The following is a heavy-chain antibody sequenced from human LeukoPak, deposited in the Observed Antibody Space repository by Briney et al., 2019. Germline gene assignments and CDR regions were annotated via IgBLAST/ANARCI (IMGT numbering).Heavy chain of an antibody. D-gene: IGHD6-19*01. J-gene: IGHJ4*02. Sequence: QTGGSLRLSCAASGFTFSSYEMNWVRQAPGKGLEWVSYISSSGSTIYYADSVKGRFTISRDNAKNSLYLQMNSLRAEDTAVYYCARVPGAGGYSSGWYLDYWGQGTLVTVSS. CDR2: ISSSGSTI. V-gene: IGHV3-48*03. CDR1: GFTFSSYE. CDR3: ARVPGAGGYSSGWYLDY.